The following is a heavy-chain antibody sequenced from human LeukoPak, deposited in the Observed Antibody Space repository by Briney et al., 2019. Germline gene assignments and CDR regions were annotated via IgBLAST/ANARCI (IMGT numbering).Heavy chain of an antibody. CDR2: INPNSGGT. CDR3: ARAHIVVVPAAPGY. Sequence: GASVKVSCKASGYTFTGYYMHWVRQAPGQGLEWMGWINPNSGGTNYAQKFQGRVTMTRDTSISTAYMELSRLRSDDTAVYYCARAHIVVVPAAPGYWGQGTLVTVSS. CDR1: GYTFTGYY. V-gene: IGHV1-2*02. J-gene: IGHJ4*02. D-gene: IGHD2-2*01.